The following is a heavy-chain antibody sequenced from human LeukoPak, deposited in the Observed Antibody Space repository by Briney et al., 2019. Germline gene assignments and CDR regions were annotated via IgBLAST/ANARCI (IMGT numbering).Heavy chain of an antibody. V-gene: IGHV4-61*09. CDR2: IYSSGST. D-gene: IGHD3-3*01. J-gene: IGHJ5*02. Sequence: PSETLSLTCTVSGGSISSGSYYWSWIRQPAGKGLEWVGHIYSSGSTKYNPSLKSRVTISIDTSQNQFSLKLNSVTATDTAVYYCARGQYDFWSGFPYNYFDPWGQGTLVTVSS. CDR3: ARGQYDFWSGFPYNYFDP. CDR1: GGSISSGSYY.